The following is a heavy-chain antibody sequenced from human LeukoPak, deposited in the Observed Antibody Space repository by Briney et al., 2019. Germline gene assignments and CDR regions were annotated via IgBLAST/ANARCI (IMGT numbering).Heavy chain of an antibody. Sequence: KTGGSLRLSCAASGFTFSSYSMNWVRQAPGKGLEWVSSITSSSSYIYYADSIKGRFTISRDNAKNSLYLQMNSLRAEDTALYYCARPLTLGGYYRGFDNWGQGTLVTVSS. D-gene: IGHD1-26*01. CDR2: ITSSSSYI. CDR1: GFTFSSYS. V-gene: IGHV3-21*04. CDR3: ARPLTLGGYYRGFDN. J-gene: IGHJ4*02.